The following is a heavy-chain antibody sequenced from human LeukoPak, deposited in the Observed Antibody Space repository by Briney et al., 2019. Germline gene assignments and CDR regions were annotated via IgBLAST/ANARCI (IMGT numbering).Heavy chain of an antibody. Sequence: SETLSLTCAVYGGSFSGYYWSWIRQPPGKGLEWIGEINHSGSTNYNPSLKSRVTISVDTSKNQFSLKLSSVTAADTAVYYCARGPLRRSSSFGRAFDIWRQGTMVTVSS. CDR3: ARGPLRRSSSFGRAFDI. J-gene: IGHJ3*02. V-gene: IGHV4-34*01. D-gene: IGHD6-6*01. CDR1: GGSFSGYY. CDR2: INHSGST.